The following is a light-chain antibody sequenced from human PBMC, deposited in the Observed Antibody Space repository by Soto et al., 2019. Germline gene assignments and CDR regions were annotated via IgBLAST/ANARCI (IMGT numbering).Light chain of an antibody. CDR1: QSISSW. Sequence: DIQMTQSPSTLSASVGDRVTITCRASQSISSWLAWYQHKPGEAPELLISQASILESGVPPRFSGSGSGTEFTLTITSLQPEDFTTYFCQQYTTYWTFGQGTKVDIK. CDR3: QQYTTYWT. J-gene: IGKJ1*01. V-gene: IGKV1-5*03. CDR2: QAS.